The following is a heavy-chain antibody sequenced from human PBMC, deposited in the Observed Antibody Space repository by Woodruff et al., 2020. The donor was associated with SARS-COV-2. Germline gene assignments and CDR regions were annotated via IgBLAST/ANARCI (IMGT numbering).Heavy chain of an antibody. Sequence: MTRDTSTSTVYMELSSLRSEDTAVYYCARLIGNPSHFDYWGQGTLVTVSS. V-gene: IGHV1-46*01. D-gene: IGHD3-22*01. J-gene: IGHJ4*02. CDR3: ARLIGNPSHFDY.